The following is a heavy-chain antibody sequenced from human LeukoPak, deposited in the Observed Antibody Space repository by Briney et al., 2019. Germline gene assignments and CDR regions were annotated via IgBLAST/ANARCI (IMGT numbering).Heavy chain of an antibody. CDR3: ARGGYSYGYDLDY. V-gene: IGHV3-30-3*01. J-gene: IGHJ4*02. Sequence: GGSLRLSCAASGFTFSSYAMHWVRQAPGKGLEWVAVISYDGSNKYYADSVKGRFTISRDNSKNTLYLQMNSLRAEDTAVYYCARGGYSYGYDLDYWGQGTLVTVSS. D-gene: IGHD5-18*01. CDR1: GFTFSSYA. CDR2: ISYDGSNK.